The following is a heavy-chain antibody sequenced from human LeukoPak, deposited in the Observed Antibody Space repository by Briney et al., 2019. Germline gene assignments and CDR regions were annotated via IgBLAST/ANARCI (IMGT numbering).Heavy chain of an antibody. D-gene: IGHD2-2*01. V-gene: IGHV4-61*02. CDR1: GGSISSGSYY. CDR3: AREGYGLYYSSTSCYNWFDP. CDR2: IYTSGST. Sequence: PSETLSLTCTVSGGSISSGSYYWSWIRQPAGKGLEWVGRIYTSGSTNYNPSLKSRVTISVDTSKNQFSLKLSSVTAADTAVYYCAREGYGLYYSSTSCYNWFDPWGQGTLVTVSS. J-gene: IGHJ5*02.